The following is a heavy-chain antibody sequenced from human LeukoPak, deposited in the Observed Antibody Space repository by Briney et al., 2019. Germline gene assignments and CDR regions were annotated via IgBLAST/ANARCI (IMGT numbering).Heavy chain of an antibody. D-gene: IGHD1-14*01. J-gene: IGHJ4*02. CDR2: IYYSGST. CDR1: GGSISSSSYY. V-gene: IGHV4-39*01. Sequence: SSETLSLTCTVSGGSISSSSYYWGWIRQPPGKGLEWIGSIYYSGSTYYNPSLKSRVTISVDTSKNQFSLKLSSVTAADTAVYYCARRAGPSITSRFDYWGQGTLVTVSS. CDR3: ARRAGPSITSRFDY.